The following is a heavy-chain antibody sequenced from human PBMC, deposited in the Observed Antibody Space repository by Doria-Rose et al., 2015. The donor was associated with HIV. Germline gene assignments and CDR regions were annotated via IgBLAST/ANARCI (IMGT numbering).Heavy chain of an antibody. CDR1: GGSFSGYY. D-gene: IGHD1-1*01. V-gene: IGHV4-34*01. J-gene: IGHJ6*02. CDR2: INHSGST. Sequence: QVQLQESGAGLVKPSETLSLTCAVFGGSFSGYYWSWIRQSPGKGLEWIGEINHSGSTNYKTSLKSRVTISLDTSKILFSLKLSSVTAADTAVYYCARGLLRGGWSDVDYYYGMDVWGQGTTVTVSS. CDR3: ARGLLRGGWSDVDYYYGMDV.